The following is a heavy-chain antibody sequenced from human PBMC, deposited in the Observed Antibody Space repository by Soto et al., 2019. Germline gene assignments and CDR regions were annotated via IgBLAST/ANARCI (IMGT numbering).Heavy chain of an antibody. V-gene: IGHV1-69*06. CDR3: ARGYYGSGSSATALDL. J-gene: IGHJ3*01. CDR2: IIPIFGTA. D-gene: IGHD3-10*01. Sequence: QVHLVQSGAEVKKPGSSVTVSCKASGGTFRSYAISWVRQAPVQRPEGMGVIIPIFGTANYAQKFQGRVTLTADKSTSTDYMELSSLRYEDTAVYYGARGYYGSGSSATALDLWGQGTLVTVSS. CDR1: GGTFRSYA.